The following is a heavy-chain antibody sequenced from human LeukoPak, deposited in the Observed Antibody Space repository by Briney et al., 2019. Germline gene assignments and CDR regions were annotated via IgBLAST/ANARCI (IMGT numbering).Heavy chain of an antibody. Sequence: SETLSLTCTVSGYSISRGYNWGWIRQPPGKGLEWIGSIYHSGSTYYNPSLKSRVTISVDTSKNQFSLKLSSVTAAVTAVYSCARGQGFSNYFDYWGQGTLVTVSS. CDR2: IYHSGST. CDR3: ARGQGFSNYFDY. V-gene: IGHV4-38-2*02. D-gene: IGHD3-10*01. J-gene: IGHJ4*02. CDR1: GYSISRGYN.